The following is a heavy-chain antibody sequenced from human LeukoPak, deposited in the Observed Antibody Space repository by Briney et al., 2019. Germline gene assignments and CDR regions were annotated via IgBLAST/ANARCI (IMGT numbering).Heavy chain of an antibody. Sequence: ASVKVSCKASGYTFTSYGVSWVRQAPGQGLEWMGWISAYNGSTNYAQKLQGRVTMTTDTSTSTAYMELRSLRSDDTAVYYCARDWTTVTTRDWYFDLWGRGTLVTVSS. J-gene: IGHJ2*01. CDR3: ARDWTTVTTRDWYFDL. CDR1: GYTFTSYG. V-gene: IGHV1-18*01. D-gene: IGHD4-17*01. CDR2: ISAYNGST.